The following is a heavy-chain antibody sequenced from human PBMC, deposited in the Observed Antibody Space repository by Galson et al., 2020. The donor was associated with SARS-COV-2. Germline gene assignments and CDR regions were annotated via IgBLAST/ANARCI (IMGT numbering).Heavy chain of an antibody. V-gene: IGHV4-30-4*01. CDR3: ARVSGRITIFGVVIIDAFDI. CDR1: GGSISSGDYY. CDR2: IYYSGST. J-gene: IGHJ3*02. D-gene: IGHD3-3*01. Sequence: ETSETLSLTCTVSGGSISSGDYYWSWIRQPPGKGLEWIGYIYYSGSTNYNPSLKSRVTISVDTTKNQFSLKLSAVTAADTAVYYCARVSGRITIFGVVIIDAFDIWGQGTMVTVSS.